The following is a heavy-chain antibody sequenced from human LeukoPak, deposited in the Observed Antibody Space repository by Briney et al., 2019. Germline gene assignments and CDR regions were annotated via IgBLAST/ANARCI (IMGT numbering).Heavy chain of an antibody. CDR1: GFSFSSFW. V-gene: IGHV3-7*03. Sequence: GGSLRLSCVTSGFSFSSFWMNWVRQAPGKGLEWVANIKEDGSEKYYVDSVKGRFTISRDNAKNSLYLQMNSLRAEDTAVYYCTTDSPYYYDSSYNAFDIWGQGTMVTVSS. CDR2: IKEDGSEK. J-gene: IGHJ3*02. CDR3: TTDSPYYYDSSYNAFDI. D-gene: IGHD3-22*01.